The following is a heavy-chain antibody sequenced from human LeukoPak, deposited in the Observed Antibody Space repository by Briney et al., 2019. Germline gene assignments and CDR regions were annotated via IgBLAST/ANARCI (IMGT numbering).Heavy chain of an antibody. CDR2: INWNGGST. J-gene: IGHJ4*02. Sequence: PGGSLRLSCAASGFTFDDYGMSWVRQAPGKGLEWVSGINWNGGSTGYADSVKGRFTIPRDNAKNSLYLQMNSLRAEDTAVYYCARVLRYYDILTGYVPCDYWGQGTLVTVSS. CDR1: GFTFDDYG. D-gene: IGHD3-9*01. V-gene: IGHV3-20*04. CDR3: ARVLRYYDILTGYVPCDY.